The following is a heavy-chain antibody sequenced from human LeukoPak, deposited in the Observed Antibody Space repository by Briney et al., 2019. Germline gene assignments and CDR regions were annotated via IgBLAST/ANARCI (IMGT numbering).Heavy chain of an antibody. CDR3: ARGAHSYYDFWSGYYTFDY. J-gene: IGHJ4*02. Sequence: SETLSLTCTVSGGSISSSSYYWGWIRQPPGKGLEWIGSIYHSGSTYYNPSLKSRVTISVDTSKNQFSLKLSSVTAADTAVYYCARGAHSYYDFWSGYYTFDYWGQGTLVTVSS. CDR2: IYHSGST. V-gene: IGHV4-39*07. CDR1: GGSISSSSYY. D-gene: IGHD3-3*01.